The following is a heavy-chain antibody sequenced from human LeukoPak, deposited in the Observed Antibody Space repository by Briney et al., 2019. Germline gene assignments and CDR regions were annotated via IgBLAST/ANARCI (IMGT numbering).Heavy chain of an antibody. CDR1: GFTFSIYG. Sequence: PGGSLRLSCAASGFTFSIYGMHWVRQAPGKGLEWVAVIWYDGSNKYYADSVKGRFTISRDNSKNTLHLQMNSLRAEDTAVYYCVRGERQWDQFDPWGQGTLVTVSS. J-gene: IGHJ5*02. D-gene: IGHD1-26*01. CDR2: IWYDGSNK. V-gene: IGHV3-33*01. CDR3: VRGERQWDQFDP.